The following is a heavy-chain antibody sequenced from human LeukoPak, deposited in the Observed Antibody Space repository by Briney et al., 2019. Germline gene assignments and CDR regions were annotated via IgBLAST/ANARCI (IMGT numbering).Heavy chain of an antibody. J-gene: IGHJ5*02. CDR1: GGSFSGYY. Sequence: SETLSLTCAVYGGSFSGYYWSWIRQPPGKGLEWIGEINHSGSTNYNPSLKSRVTISVDTSKNQFSLKLSSVTAADTAVYYCARLQIWFYRWFDPWGQGTLVTVSS. CDR3: ARLQIWFYRWFDP. V-gene: IGHV4-34*01. D-gene: IGHD5-18*01. CDR2: INHSGST.